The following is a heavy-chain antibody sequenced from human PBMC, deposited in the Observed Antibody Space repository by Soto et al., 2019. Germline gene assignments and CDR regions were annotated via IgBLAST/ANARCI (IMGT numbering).Heavy chain of an antibody. CDR1: GFSLSTYHMA. J-gene: IGHJ4*02. V-gene: IGHV2-5*02. D-gene: IGHD4-17*01. CDR3: AHAGDYDLLTFDH. Sequence: QITLKESGPTLVRPAQPLTLTCDFSGFSLSTYHMAVAWIRQPPGKALEWLALIYWDDDKRYSPSLNDRLAISKDTSSNQVGLTITNMDPGDTATYCCAHAGDYDLLTFDHWGPGTLVTVSS. CDR2: IYWDDDK.